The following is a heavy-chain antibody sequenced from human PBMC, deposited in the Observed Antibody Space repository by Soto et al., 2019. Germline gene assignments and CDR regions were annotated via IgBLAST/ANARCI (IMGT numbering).Heavy chain of an antibody. V-gene: IGHV3-23*01. CDR1: GFTFSSYA. D-gene: IGHD3-9*01. J-gene: IGHJ4*01. Sequence: EVQLLESGGGLVQPGGSLRLSCAASGFTFSSYAMSWVRQAPGKGLEWVSAISGSGGSTYYADSVNGRFTISRDNSKNTLYLQMNSLRTEDTAVYYCAKIGPCYDIVTGYSDYWGHGTLVTFAS. CDR2: ISGSGGST. CDR3: AKIGPCYDIVTGYSDY.